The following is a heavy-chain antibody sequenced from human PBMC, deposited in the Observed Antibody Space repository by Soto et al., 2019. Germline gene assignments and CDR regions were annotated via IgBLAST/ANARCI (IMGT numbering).Heavy chain of an antibody. CDR3: APLPTRVVASLLPIPT. D-gene: IGHD1-26*01. CDR2: IYHSGNT. V-gene: IGHV4-4*02. CDR1: GGSISSSNW. Sequence: VQLRQSGPGLVKPSGTLSLTCAVSGGSISSSNWWTWVRQAPGKGLEWIGEIYHSGNTYYNPSLQGRVTITVDKSDTQFSLKLNSVTAAATAVYYCAPLPTRVVASLLPIPTWGQGTLVTVYS. J-gene: IGHJ5*02.